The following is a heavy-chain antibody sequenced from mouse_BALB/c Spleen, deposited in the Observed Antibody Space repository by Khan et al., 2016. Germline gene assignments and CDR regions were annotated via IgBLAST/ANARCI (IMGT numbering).Heavy chain of an antibody. D-gene: IGHD2-14*01. CDR3: SRRYDRYVDALDY. CDR2: ISYSGST. Sequence: EVQLQESGPGLVKPSQSLSLTCTVTGYSITSDYAWNWIRQFPGNKLEWMGYISYSGSTNYKPSLKNRISITRDQSKNQIFLQLNSVTTEDTATYFCSRRYDRYVDALDYWGQGTSVTVSS. V-gene: IGHV3-2*02. CDR1: GYSITSDYA. J-gene: IGHJ4*01.